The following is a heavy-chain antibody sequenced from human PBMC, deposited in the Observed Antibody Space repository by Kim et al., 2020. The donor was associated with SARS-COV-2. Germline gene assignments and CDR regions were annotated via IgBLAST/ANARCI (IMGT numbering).Heavy chain of an antibody. Sequence: TSYTPSLTSRVTISVDTSKNQFSLELSSVTAADTAVYYCARPGGNSGDDYWGQGTLVTVSS. CDR3: ARPGGNSGDDY. V-gene: IGHV4-31*02. J-gene: IGHJ4*02. D-gene: IGHD2-21*02. CDR2: T.